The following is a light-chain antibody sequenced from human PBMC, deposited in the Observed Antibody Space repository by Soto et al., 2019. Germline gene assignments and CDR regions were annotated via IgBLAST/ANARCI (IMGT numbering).Light chain of an antibody. V-gene: IGLV2-14*01. CDR1: NNDVGGYNY. CDR2: DVS. J-gene: IGLJ1*01. Sequence: QSALTQPRSVSGSPGQSVTISCTVTNNDVGGYNYVSWYQQHPGKAPKLMIYDVSNRPSGVSNRFSGSKSGNTASLTISGLQAEDEADYYCSSYTSSSTLYVFGTGTKVTVL. CDR3: SSYTSSSTLYV.